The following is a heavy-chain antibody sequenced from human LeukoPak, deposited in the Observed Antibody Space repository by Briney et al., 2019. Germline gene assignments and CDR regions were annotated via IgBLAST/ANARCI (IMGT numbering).Heavy chain of an antibody. CDR2: ILNDGSTR. Sequence: GRSLRLSCAASGFTFSGFGMNWVRQAPGKGLEWVTFILNDGSTRYYADSVKGRFTISRDNSKNTLFLQMDSLRAEDTGVYFCARGRGGNRFSHFAYWGQGTLVTVSS. J-gene: IGHJ4*02. D-gene: IGHD4-23*01. CDR3: ARGRGGNRFSHFAY. CDR1: GFTFSGFG. V-gene: IGHV3-30-3*01.